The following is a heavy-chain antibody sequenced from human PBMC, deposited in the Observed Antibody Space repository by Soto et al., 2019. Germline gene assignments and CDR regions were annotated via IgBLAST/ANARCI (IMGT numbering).Heavy chain of an antibody. CDR1: GCTFSSYG. D-gene: IGHD6-13*01. CDR3: ARDAAAGVLDY. Sequence: GGSLRLSCAAPGCTFSSYGMHWVRQAPGKGLEWVAVIWYDGSNKYYADSVKGRFTISRDNSKNTLYLQMNSLRAEDTAVYYCARDAAAGVLDYWGQGTLVTVSS. CDR2: IWYDGSNK. J-gene: IGHJ4*02. V-gene: IGHV3-33*01.